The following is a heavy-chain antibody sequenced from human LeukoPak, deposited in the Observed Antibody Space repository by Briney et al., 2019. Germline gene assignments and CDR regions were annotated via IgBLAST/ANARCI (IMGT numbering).Heavy chain of an antibody. Sequence: GGSLRLSCAASGFILSSYGTHWVRQAPREGREWVAVISYDGSNKYYTDSVKGRFTISRDNSKNTLYLQMNSLRAEDTAVYFCAKLMSNSGYDLTDGYWGQGTLVTVSS. CDR2: ISYDGSNK. D-gene: IGHD5-12*01. CDR1: GFILSSYG. V-gene: IGHV3-30*18. J-gene: IGHJ4*02. CDR3: AKLMSNSGYDLTDGY.